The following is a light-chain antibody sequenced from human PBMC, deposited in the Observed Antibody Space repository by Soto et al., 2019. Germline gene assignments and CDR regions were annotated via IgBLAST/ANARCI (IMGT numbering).Light chain of an antibody. CDR3: QSYDSSLSADV. CDR2: GNT. Sequence: QPVLTQPPSVSGAPGQRATISCTGSASNIGAGYDVHWYQQIPGRAPKLLIFGNTRWPAGVPDRFSGSKSGTSASLAISGLQAEDEADYYCQSYDSSLSADVFGGGTKLTVL. CDR1: ASNIGAGYD. J-gene: IGLJ3*02. V-gene: IGLV1-40*01.